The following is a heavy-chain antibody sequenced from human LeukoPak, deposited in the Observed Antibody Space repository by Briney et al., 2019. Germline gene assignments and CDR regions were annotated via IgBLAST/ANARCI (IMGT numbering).Heavy chain of an antibody. CDR2: IIPIFGTA. J-gene: IGHJ4*02. D-gene: IGHD5-12*01. CDR3: ARVSLLYSGYEGGYFDY. Sequence: ASVKVSCKASGGTFSSYAISWVRQAPGQGLEWMGGIIPIFGTANYAQKFQGRVTITADESTSTAYMELSSLRSEDTAVYYCARVSLLYSGYEGGYFDYWGQGTLVTVSS. V-gene: IGHV1-69*13. CDR1: GGTFSSYA.